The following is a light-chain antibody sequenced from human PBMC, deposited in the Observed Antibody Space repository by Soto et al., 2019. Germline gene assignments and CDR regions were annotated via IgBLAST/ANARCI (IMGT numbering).Light chain of an antibody. J-gene: IGKJ1*01. CDR2: GAS. CDR3: QQYGSSPRT. Sequence: EIVLTQSPGTLSLSPGETATLSCRASQTISNTYLAWYQQKPGQAPRLLIYGASTRATGIPGRFSGSGSGTYFTRTVNRLEPEDFAVYYCQQYGSSPRTFGQGTKVEI. CDR1: QTISNTY. V-gene: IGKV3-20*01.